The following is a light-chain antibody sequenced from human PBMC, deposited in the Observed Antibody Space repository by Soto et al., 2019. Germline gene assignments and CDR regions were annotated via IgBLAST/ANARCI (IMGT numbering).Light chain of an antibody. J-gene: IGKJ4*01. Sequence: EIVLTQSPGTLSLSPGERATLSCRASQSVSSNYLAWYQQKPGQAPRLLIYGASSRATGIPDRFSGSGSGTDFTLTNSRLEPEDFAVYYCQQYDSSPLTFGGGTKVEIK. CDR1: QSVSSNY. CDR3: QQYDSSPLT. CDR2: GAS. V-gene: IGKV3-20*01.